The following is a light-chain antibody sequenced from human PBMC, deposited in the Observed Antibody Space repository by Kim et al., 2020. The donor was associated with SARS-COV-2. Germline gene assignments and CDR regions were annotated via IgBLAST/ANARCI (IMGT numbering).Light chain of an antibody. V-gene: IGLV3-21*04. Sequence: YELTQPPSVSVAPGKTARFTCGGDNIGSKGVHWYQQKPGQAPVLAIYYDSDRPSGIPERFSGSNSGNTATLTISRVEAGDEADYYCQVWDSSSDHRVFG. CDR1: NIGSKG. CDR2: YDS. J-gene: IGLJ2*01. CDR3: QVWDSSSDHRV.